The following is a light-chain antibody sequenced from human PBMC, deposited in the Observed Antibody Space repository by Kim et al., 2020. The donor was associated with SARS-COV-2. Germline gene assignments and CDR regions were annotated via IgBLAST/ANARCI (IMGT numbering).Light chain of an antibody. CDR3: SAWDTTLSAWV. CDR1: STDVGNQG. Sequence: QPATLPCTGHSTDVGNQGAAWLQLHPGHPPQLLSYRNDNRPSGISQKFSASRSGNTASLTITGLQPEDEADYYCSAWDTTLSAWVFGGGTQLTVL. V-gene: IGLV10-54*01. CDR2: RND. J-gene: IGLJ3*02.